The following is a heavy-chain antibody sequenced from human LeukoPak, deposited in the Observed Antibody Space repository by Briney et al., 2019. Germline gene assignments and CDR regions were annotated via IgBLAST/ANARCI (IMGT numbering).Heavy chain of an antibody. D-gene: IGHD6-13*01. CDR2: INHSGST. J-gene: IGHJ6*03. Sequence: PSETLSLTCAVYGGSFSGYYWSWIRQPPGRGLEWIGEINHSGSTNYNPSLKSRVTISVGTSKNQFSLKLSSVTAADTAVYYCARAYSSSWFWGYYYYMDVWGKGTTVTVSS. CDR3: ARAYSSSWFWGYYYYMDV. V-gene: IGHV4-34*01. CDR1: GGSFSGYY.